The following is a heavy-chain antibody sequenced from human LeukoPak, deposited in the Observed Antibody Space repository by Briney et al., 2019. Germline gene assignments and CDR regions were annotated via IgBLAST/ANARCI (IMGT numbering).Heavy chain of an antibody. J-gene: IGHJ4*02. CDR2: IRYDGSNN. CDR3: AKDPHSYTAMATGFDY. V-gene: IGHV3-30*02. Sequence: GGSLRLSCAASGFTFSNSGMHWVRQAPGKGLEWVAFIRYDGSNNYYGDSVKGRFTISRDNSKNTLYLQMNSLRAEDTAVYYCAKDPHSYTAMATGFDYWGQGTLVTVSS. D-gene: IGHD5-18*01. CDR1: GFTFSNSG.